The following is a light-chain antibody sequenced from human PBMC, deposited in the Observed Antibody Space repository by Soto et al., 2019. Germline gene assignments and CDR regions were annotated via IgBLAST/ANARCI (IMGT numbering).Light chain of an antibody. Sequence: DIQMTQSPSSVSASVGDRVILTCRASQAIRTSLNWYQQKPGKAPKLLIYAASTLHSGVPSRFSGSGSGTDFTLSISNLQPEDFATYFCQQTYATPPTFGQGTKVDI. J-gene: IGKJ1*01. V-gene: IGKV1-39*01. CDR1: QAIRTS. CDR3: QQTYATPPT. CDR2: AAS.